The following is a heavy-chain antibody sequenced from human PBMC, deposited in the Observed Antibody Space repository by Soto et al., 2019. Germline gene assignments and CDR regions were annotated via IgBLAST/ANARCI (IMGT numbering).Heavy chain of an antibody. CDR2: ISYDGSIK. J-gene: IGHJ6*02. CDR3: AKDQGYSSSMADYYYYYGMDV. V-gene: IGHV3-30*18. CDR1: GFTFSGYG. D-gene: IGHD6-6*01. Sequence: GGSLRLSCAASGFTFSGYGMHWVRQAPGRGLEWVAVISYDGSIKNYADSVKGRFTISRDNSKNTLFLQMNSLRAEDTAVYYCAKDQGYSSSMADYYYYYGMDVWGQGTTVTVSS.